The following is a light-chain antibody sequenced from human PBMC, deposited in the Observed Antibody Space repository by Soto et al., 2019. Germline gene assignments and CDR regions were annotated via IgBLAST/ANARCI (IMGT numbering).Light chain of an antibody. CDR3: QQDNNWPPWT. CDR2: GAS. J-gene: IGKJ1*01. CDR1: HSISSN. Sequence: EIVVRQSPATLSLSPGERATLSCRASHSISSNLAWYQQKPGQAPRLLIYGASTRATGIPARFSGSGSGTEFTLTISSLQSEDFAVYYCQQDNNWPPWTLAQGTKVDIK. V-gene: IGKV3-15*01.